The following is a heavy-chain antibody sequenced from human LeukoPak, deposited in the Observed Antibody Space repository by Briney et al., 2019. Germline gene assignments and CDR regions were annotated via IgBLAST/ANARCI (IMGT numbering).Heavy chain of an antibody. J-gene: IGHJ5*02. CDR3: ARWDHLVARGFDP. CDR1: GYTFTSYY. CDR2: INPSGGST. D-gene: IGHD2-8*02. Sequence: GASVKVSCKASGYTFTSYYMHWVRQAPGQGLEWMGIINPSGGSTSYAQKLQGRVTMTTDTSTSTAYMELRSLRSDDTAVYYCARWDHLVARGFDPWGQGTLVTVSS. V-gene: IGHV1-46*01.